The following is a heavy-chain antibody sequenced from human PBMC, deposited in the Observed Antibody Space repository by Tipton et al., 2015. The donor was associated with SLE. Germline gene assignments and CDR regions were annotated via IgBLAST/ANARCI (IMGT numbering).Heavy chain of an antibody. CDR2: IYHSGST. CDR1: GYSISSGYY. J-gene: IGHJ4*02. V-gene: IGHV4-38-2*02. CDR3: ARDWALGRRCSVSSCYGGDY. Sequence: TLSLTCAVSGYSISSGYYWGWIRQPPGKGLEWIGSIYHSGSTYYNPSLKSRVTISVDTSKNLFSQKLSSVTAADTAVYYCARDWALGRRCSVSSCYGGDYWGQGVLVIVSS. D-gene: IGHD2-2*01.